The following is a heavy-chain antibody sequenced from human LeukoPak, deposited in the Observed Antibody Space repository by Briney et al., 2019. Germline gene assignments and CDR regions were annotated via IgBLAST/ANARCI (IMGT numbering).Heavy chain of an antibody. J-gene: IGHJ6*02. D-gene: IGHD6-19*01. Sequence: QPGGSLRLSCAASGFTFSSYEMNWVRQAPGKGLEWVSYISSSGSTIYYEDSVKGRFTISRDNAKNSLYLQMNSLRAEDTAVYYCARAERQWLVLGGRGHRNVYYGMDVWGQGTTVTVSS. V-gene: IGHV3-48*03. CDR1: GFTFSSYE. CDR2: ISSSGSTI. CDR3: ARAERQWLVLGGRGHRNVYYGMDV.